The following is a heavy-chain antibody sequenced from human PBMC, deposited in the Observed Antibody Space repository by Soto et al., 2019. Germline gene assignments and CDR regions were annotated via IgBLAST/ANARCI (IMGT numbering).Heavy chain of an antibody. CDR1: GGSISGYY. CDR2: MYNTGST. V-gene: IGHV4-59*01. J-gene: IGHJ4*02. CDR3: ARLATRYYFDY. D-gene: IGHD5-12*01. Sequence: PSETLSLTCTVSGGSISGYYWSWIRQPPGKGLEWIGYMYNTGSTVYNPSFKSRVTISVDTSKNQFSLKMSSVTAADTAVYYCARLATRYYFDYWGQGTLVTVSS.